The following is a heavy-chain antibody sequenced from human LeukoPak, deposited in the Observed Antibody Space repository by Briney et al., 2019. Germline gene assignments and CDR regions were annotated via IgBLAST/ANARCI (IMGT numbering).Heavy chain of an antibody. Sequence: GGSLRLSCAASGFTFSSYAMSWVRQAPGKGLEWVSAISGSGGSTYYADSVTGRFTISRDNSKNTLYLQMNSLRAEDTAVYCCAKGAGYSSSLHFDYWGQGTLVTVSS. V-gene: IGHV3-23*01. CDR3: AKGAGYSSSLHFDY. J-gene: IGHJ4*02. CDR1: GFTFSSYA. CDR2: ISGSGGST. D-gene: IGHD6-13*01.